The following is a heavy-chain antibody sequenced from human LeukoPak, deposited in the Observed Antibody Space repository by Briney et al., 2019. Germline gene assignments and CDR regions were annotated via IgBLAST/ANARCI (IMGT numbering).Heavy chain of an antibody. Sequence: ASVKVSCKASGGTFSSYAISWVRQAPGQGLEWMGGIIPIFGTANYAQKFQGRVTITADKSTSTAYMELSSLRSEDTAVYYCARMATIPNAFDIWGQGTMVTVSS. V-gene: IGHV1-69*06. CDR2: IIPIFGTA. D-gene: IGHD5-24*01. CDR1: GGTFSSYA. J-gene: IGHJ3*02. CDR3: ARMATIPNAFDI.